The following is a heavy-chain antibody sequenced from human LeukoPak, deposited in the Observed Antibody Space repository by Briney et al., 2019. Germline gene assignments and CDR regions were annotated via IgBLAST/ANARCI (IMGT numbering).Heavy chain of an antibody. V-gene: IGHV4-31*03. CDR3: ASLHDILTGAYYMDV. CDR2: IYYSGST. D-gene: IGHD3-9*01. CDR1: GGPISSAGHY. J-gene: IGHJ6*03. Sequence: PSETLSLTCTVSGGPISSAGHYWGWIRQPPGKGLEWIGYIYYSGSTYYNPSLRSRVTISVDTSKNQFSLKLSSVTAADTAVYYCASLHDILTGAYYMDVWGKGTTVTVSS.